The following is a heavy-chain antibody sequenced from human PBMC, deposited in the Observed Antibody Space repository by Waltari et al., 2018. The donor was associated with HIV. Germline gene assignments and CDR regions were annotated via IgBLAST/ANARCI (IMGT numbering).Heavy chain of an antibody. V-gene: IGHV3-74*01. CDR2: INSDGSTR. D-gene: IGHD3-9*01. J-gene: IGHJ4*02. CDR1: GFSVRNHW. CDR3: ARASHYIEFSTFDGDYYFDL. Sequence: VQLVESGGGSIKTGGSLRLSCAGSGFSVRNHWMDWVCQGPGKGLVWVARINSDGSTRNYADAVKGRFVISRDNSRNTVYLQLNSVKVEDTAVYFCARASHYIEFSTFDGDYYFDLWGRGTRVAVSS.